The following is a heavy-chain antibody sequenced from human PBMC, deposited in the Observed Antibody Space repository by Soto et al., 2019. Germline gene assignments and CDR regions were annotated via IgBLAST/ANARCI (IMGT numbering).Heavy chain of an antibody. D-gene: IGHD2-2*01. Sequence: ASVKVSCKASGYTFTSYDINWVRQATGQGLEWMGWMNPNSGNTGYAQKFQGRVTMTRNSSISTAYMELSSLRSKDTAVYYCARGSCSSTSCYLSYYMDVWGKGTTVTVSS. J-gene: IGHJ6*03. CDR1: GYTFTSYD. CDR2: MNPNSGNT. CDR3: ARGSCSSTSCYLSYYMDV. V-gene: IGHV1-8*01.